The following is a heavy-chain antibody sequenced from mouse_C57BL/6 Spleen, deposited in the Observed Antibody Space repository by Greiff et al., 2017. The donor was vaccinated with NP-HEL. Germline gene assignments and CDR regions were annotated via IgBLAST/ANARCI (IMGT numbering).Heavy chain of an antibody. Sequence: QVQLQQPGAELVKPGASVKLSCKASGYTFTSYWMQWVKQRPGQGLEWIGEIDPSDSYPNYNQKFKGKATLTVDTSSSTAYMQLSSLTSEDSAVYYCARITTVVARNFDYWGQGTTLTVSS. CDR1: GYTFTSYW. CDR3: ARITTVVARNFDY. CDR2: IDPSDSYP. V-gene: IGHV1-50*01. D-gene: IGHD1-1*01. J-gene: IGHJ2*01.